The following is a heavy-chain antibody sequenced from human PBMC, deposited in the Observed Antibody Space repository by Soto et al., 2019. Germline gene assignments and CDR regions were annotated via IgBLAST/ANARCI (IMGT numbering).Heavy chain of an antibody. D-gene: IGHD5-12*01. V-gene: IGHV6-1*01. J-gene: IGHJ5*02. CDR3: AKGDNLGPKTGYAFDP. Sequence: SQTLSLTCAISGASVSSNTASWNWIRQSPSRGLEWLGRTYFRSKWYNDYAVSVKSRIIINPDTSNNQSSLQLNSVTPEDTAVYFCAKGDNLGPKTGYAFDPWGQGIMVTSPQ. CDR1: GASVSSNTAS. CDR2: TYFRSKWYN.